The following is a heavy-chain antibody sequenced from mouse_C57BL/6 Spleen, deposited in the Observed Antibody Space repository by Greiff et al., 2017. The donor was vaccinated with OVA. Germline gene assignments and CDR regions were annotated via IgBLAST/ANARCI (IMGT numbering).Heavy chain of an antibody. D-gene: IGHD2-5*01. V-gene: IGHV5-9-1*02. Sequence: EVQGVESGEGLVKPGGSLKLSCAASGFTFSSYAMSWVRQTPEKRLEWVAYISSGGDYIYYADTVTGRFTIFRDNARNTLYLQMSSLKSEDTAMYYCTRDRAPYYSNSAWFAYWGQGTLVTVSA. CDR1: GFTFSSYA. J-gene: IGHJ3*01. CDR3: TRDRAPYYSNSAWFAY. CDR2: ISSGGDYI.